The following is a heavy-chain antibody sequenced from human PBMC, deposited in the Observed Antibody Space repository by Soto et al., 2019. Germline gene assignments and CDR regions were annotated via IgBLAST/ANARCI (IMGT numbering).Heavy chain of an antibody. CDR1: GFTFSSYA. CDR3: ARRIFDY. CDR2: ISYDGSNK. D-gene: IGHD2-15*01. Sequence: PRLSCAASGFTFSSYAMHWVRQAPGKGLEWVAVISYDGSNKYYADSVKGRFTISRDNSKNTLYLQMNSLRAEDTAVYYCARRIFDYWGQGTLVTVSS. J-gene: IGHJ4*02. V-gene: IGHV3-30-3*01.